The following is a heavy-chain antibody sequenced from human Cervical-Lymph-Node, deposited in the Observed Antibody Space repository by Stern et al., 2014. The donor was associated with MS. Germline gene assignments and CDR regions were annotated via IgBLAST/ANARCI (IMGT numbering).Heavy chain of an antibody. CDR2: ISNSVDGT. CDR1: GFTFSSHG. J-gene: IGHJ4*02. CDR3: AKASRTSMFDY. Sequence: EVQLLESGGNLVQPGGSLRLSCAASGFTFSSHGMSWVRQAPGKGLEWISTISNSVDGTYYGDSVTGRFTISRDNSKNTVFLQMNSLRVEDTALYYCAKASRTSMFDYWGQGTLVTVSS. V-gene: IGHV3-23*01. D-gene: IGHD2/OR15-2a*01.